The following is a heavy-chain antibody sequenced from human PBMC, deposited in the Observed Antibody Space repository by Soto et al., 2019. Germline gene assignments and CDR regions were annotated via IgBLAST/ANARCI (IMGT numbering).Heavy chain of an antibody. D-gene: IGHD6-13*01. Sequence: SETLSLTCTVSGGSISSYYWSWIRQPPGKGLEWIGYIYYSGSTNYNPSLKSRVTISVDTSKNQFSLKLSSVTAADTAVYYCARAEALDRLYSSSWYWDYWGQGTLVTVSS. CDR2: IYYSGST. CDR1: GGSISSYY. CDR3: ARAEALDRLYSSSWYWDY. J-gene: IGHJ4*02. V-gene: IGHV4-59*01.